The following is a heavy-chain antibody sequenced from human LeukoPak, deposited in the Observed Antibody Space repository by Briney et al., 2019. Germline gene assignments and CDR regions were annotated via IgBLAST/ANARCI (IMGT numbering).Heavy chain of an antibody. Sequence: SVKVSCKASGGTFISYAISWVRRAPGQGLEWMGGIIPIFGTANYAQKFQGRVTIAADKSTSTAYMELSRLGSDDTAVYYCAREAVAGTGGLDWGQGTLVTVSS. J-gene: IGHJ4*02. V-gene: IGHV1-69*06. CDR3: AREAVAGTGGLD. CDR2: IIPIFGTA. D-gene: IGHD6-19*01. CDR1: GGTFISYA.